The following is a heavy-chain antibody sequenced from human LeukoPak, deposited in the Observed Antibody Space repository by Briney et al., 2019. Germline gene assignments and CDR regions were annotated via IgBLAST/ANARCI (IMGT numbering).Heavy chain of an antibody. Sequence: PSETLSVTCAVQGASLRGSYWSWIRQPPGKGLQWIGQIDHSGSTHSIPSLKSRVTISLDTSQSQVSLKVNSVTAADTAVYFCARGGNGWYFDLWGRGTLVTVSS. CDR2: IDHSGST. J-gene: IGHJ2*01. CDR3: ARGGNGWYFDL. D-gene: IGHD1-14*01. CDR1: GASLRGSY. V-gene: IGHV4-34*01.